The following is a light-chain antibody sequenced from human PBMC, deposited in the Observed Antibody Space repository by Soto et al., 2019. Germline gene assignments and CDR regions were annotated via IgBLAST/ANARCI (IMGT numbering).Light chain of an antibody. CDR3: QQSNSYPLT. CDR2: KAS. CDR1: QSISVW. Sequence: DIQMTQSPSTLSASVGDRVTITCRASQSISVWLAWYQQKPGKAPNLLIYKASTLESGVPSRFSGNGSGTEFTLTISSLQPDDFATYYCQQSNSYPLTIGGGTKVEIK. V-gene: IGKV1-5*03. J-gene: IGKJ4*01.